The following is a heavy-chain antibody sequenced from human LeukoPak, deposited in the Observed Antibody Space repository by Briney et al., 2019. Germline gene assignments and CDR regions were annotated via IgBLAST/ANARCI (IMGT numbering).Heavy chain of an antibody. Sequence: SVKVSCKASGGTFSSYAISWVRQAPGQGLEWMGRIIPNLGMALYAQKFKGRVTITADKSPSTAYMELSSLTSEDTAVYFCARDLVCTMNCKDSWGQGTLVTVS. D-gene: IGHD2-2*01. J-gene: IGHJ4*02. CDR3: ARDLVCTMNCKDS. CDR1: GGTFSSYA. CDR2: IIPNLGMA. V-gene: IGHV1-69*04.